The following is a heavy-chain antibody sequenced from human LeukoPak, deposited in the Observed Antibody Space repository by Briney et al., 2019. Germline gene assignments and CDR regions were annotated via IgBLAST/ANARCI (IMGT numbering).Heavy chain of an antibody. J-gene: IGHJ4*02. D-gene: IGHD3-3*01. V-gene: IGHV3-23*01. CDR3: AKGSERFLETTDYFDY. Sequence: GGSLRLSCAASGFTFSSYAMSWVRQAPGKGLEWVSAISGSGGSTYYADSVKGRSTISRDNSKNTLYLQMNSLRAEDTAVYYCAKGSERFLETTDYFDYWGQGTLVTVSS. CDR1: GFTFSSYA. CDR2: ISGSGGST.